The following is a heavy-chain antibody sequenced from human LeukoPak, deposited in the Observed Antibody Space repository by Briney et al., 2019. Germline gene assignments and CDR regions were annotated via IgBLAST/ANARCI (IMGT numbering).Heavy chain of an antibody. V-gene: IGHV4-39*07. J-gene: IGHJ4*02. D-gene: IGHD6-6*01. CDR2: IYYSGST. CDR3: AREYSSSSGHDY. Sequence: WVRQPPGKGLEWIGSIYYSGSTYYNPSLKSRVTISVDTSKNQFSLKLSSVTAADTAVYYCAREYSSSSGHDYWGQGTLVTVSS.